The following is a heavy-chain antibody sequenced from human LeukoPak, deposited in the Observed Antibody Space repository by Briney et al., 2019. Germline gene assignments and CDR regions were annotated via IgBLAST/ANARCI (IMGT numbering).Heavy chain of an antibody. Sequence: GGSLRLSCAASGFTFSVYGMNWVRQAPGKGLEWVSYISGGSSTIYHADSVKGRFTISRDNAKNSLYLQMNSLRDEDTAVYYCARDPAMVTLSFDYWGQGTLVTVSS. CDR1: GFTFSVYG. CDR3: ARDPAMVTLSFDY. V-gene: IGHV3-48*02. J-gene: IGHJ4*02. D-gene: IGHD2-2*01. CDR2: ISGGSSTI.